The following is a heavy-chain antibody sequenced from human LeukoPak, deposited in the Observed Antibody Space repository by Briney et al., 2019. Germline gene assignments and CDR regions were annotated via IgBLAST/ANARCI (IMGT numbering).Heavy chain of an antibody. CDR3: ARLLPWEHFSSSWGN. D-gene: IGHD6-13*01. CDR1: GGSISSSSYY. J-gene: IGHJ4*02. Sequence: SETLSLTCTVSGGSISSSSYYWGCIRQPPGKGLECIGSIYYSGSTYYNPSLKSRVTISVDTSKHQFSLKLSSVTAADTAVYYCARLLPWEHFSSSWGNWGQGTLVTVS. CDR2: IYYSGST. V-gene: IGHV4-39*01.